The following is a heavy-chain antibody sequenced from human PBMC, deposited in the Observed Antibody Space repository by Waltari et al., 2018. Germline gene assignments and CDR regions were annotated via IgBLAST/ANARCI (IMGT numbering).Heavy chain of an antibody. D-gene: IGHD3-22*01. J-gene: IGHJ3*02. CDR2: IYPSGRP. CDR3: ARETQIRITMIVVVTYAFDI. CDR1: GGSISSYY. Sequence: QVQLQESGPGLVKPSETLSLTCPVSGGSISSYYWIWIRQPTGKAMEWCGLIYPSGRPNNNPSLKSRVTMSVDTSKNQFSLKLSSVTAADTAVYYCARETQIRITMIVVVTYAFDIWGQGTMVTVSS. V-gene: IGHV4-4*07.